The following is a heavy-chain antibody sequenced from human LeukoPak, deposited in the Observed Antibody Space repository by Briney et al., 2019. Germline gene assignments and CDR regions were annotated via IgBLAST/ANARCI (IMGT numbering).Heavy chain of an antibody. D-gene: IGHD2-15*01. Sequence: PGGSLRLSCAASGFSFSNYWMSWVRQAPGKGLEWVSHISSGAYTILYGDSVKGRVTISRDNSNNTLFLEMNNLTAEDTAVYYCAKFAFPRISYYGMDVWGQGTTVTVSS. CDR1: GFSFSNYW. J-gene: IGHJ6*02. CDR3: AKFAFPRISYYGMDV. V-gene: IGHV3-23*01. CDR2: ISSGAYTI.